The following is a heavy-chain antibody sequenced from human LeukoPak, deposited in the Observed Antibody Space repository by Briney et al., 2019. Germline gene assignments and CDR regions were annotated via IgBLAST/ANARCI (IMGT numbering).Heavy chain of an antibody. CDR1: GFTFTNAW. J-gene: IGHJ6*02. Sequence: GGSLRLSCAASGFTFTNAWMNWASQAPGKGLEWVASINHNGNVNYYVDSVKGRFTISRDNAKNSLYLQMSNLRAEDTAVYFCARGGGLDVWGQGATVTVSS. D-gene: IGHD3-16*01. CDR2: INHNGNVN. CDR3: ARGGGLDV. V-gene: IGHV3-7*03.